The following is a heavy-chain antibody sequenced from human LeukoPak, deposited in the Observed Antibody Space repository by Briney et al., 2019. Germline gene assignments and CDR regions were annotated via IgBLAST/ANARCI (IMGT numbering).Heavy chain of an antibody. J-gene: IGHJ6*02. CDR3: ARLRRIAVAGQSSYYYYYGMDV. D-gene: IGHD6-19*01. CDR2: IYYSGST. Sequence: SETPSLTCTVSGGSISIYYGSWMRQPPGKGLEWIGYIYYSGSTNYNPSLKSRVTISVDTSKNQFSLKLRSVTAADTAVYYCARLRRIAVAGQSSYYYYYGMDVRGQGTTVTVSS. V-gene: IGHV4-59*08. CDR1: GGSISIYY.